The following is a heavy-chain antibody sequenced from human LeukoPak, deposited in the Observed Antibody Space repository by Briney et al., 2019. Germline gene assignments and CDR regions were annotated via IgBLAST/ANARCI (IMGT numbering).Heavy chain of an antibody. CDR3: ARSEQLWLLGVYYYGMDV. Sequence: SETLSLTCTVSGGSISSYYWSWIRQPPGKGLEWIGYIYYSGNTNYNPSLKSRVTISVDTSKNQFSLKLSSVTAADTAVYYCARSEQLWLLGVYYYGMDVWGQGTTVTVSS. V-gene: IGHV4-59*08. J-gene: IGHJ6*02. D-gene: IGHD5-18*01. CDR2: IYYSGNT. CDR1: GGSISSYY.